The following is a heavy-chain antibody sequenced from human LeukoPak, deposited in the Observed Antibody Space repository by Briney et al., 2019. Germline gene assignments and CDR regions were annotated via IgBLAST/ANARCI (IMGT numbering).Heavy chain of an antibody. V-gene: IGHV1-2*02. CDR2: INPNSGGT. Sequence: ASVKVSCKASGYTFTAYYIHWVRQAPGQGPEWMGCINPNSGGTNYAQKFQGRVTMTRGTSISTAYIELSSLRSDDTAVYYCARAPSFFDWGRGTLVTVSS. CDR1: GYTFTAYY. J-gene: IGHJ4*02. CDR3: ARAPSFFD. D-gene: IGHD3-16*02.